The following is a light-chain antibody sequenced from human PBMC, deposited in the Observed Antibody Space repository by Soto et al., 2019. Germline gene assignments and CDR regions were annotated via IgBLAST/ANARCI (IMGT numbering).Light chain of an antibody. Sequence: EIVMTQSPATLSVSPGERATLSCRASQSVSSNYLAWYQQKPGQAPRLLIYGASTRATGIPARISGSGSGTEFTLTITSLQSEDFAVYYCQQYNKWRTFGQGTKVDIK. CDR1: QSVSSN. CDR3: QQYNKWRT. J-gene: IGKJ1*01. CDR2: GAS. V-gene: IGKV3-15*01.